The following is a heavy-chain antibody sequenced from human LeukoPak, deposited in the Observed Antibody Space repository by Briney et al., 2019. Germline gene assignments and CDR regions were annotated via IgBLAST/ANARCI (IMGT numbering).Heavy chain of an antibody. V-gene: IGHV4-31*03. CDR2: IYYSGST. J-gene: IGHJ4*02. Sequence: SETLSLTCTVSGGSISSGGYYWRWIRQHPGKGLEWIGYIYYSGSTYYNPSLKSRVTISVDTSKNQFSLKLSSVTAADTAVYYCAREQIAVGGFDYWGQGTLVTVSS. CDR3: AREQIAVGGFDY. D-gene: IGHD6-19*01. CDR1: GGSISSGGYY.